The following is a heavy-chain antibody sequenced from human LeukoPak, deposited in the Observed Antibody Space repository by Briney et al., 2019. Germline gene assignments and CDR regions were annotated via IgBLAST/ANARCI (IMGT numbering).Heavy chain of an antibody. CDR2: IYPGDSDT. CDR1: GYSFTSYW. V-gene: IGHV5-51*01. D-gene: IGHD6-13*01. CDR3: ARHSIAGYSRPFDY. J-gene: IGHJ4*02. Sequence: GPALKISCKGSGYSFTSYWIGWVRQMPGKGLEWMGIIYPGDSDTRYSTSFQGQVTISADKSISTAYLQWSSLKASDTAMYYCARHSIAGYSRPFDYWGQGTLVTVSS.